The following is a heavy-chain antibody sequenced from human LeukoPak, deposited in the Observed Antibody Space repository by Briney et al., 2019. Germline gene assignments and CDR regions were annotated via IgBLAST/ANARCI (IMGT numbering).Heavy chain of an antibody. CDR2: IKQHGSEK. J-gene: IGHJ4*02. V-gene: IGHV3-7*01. CDR3: ARETKEGDSTVYYFDY. CDR1: GFSFSSYW. D-gene: IGHD3-16*01. Sequence: GGSLRLSCAASGFSFSSYWMTWVRQAPGKGLEWVANIKQHGSEKYYVDSVKGRFTISRDNAKNSLYLQMNSLRAEDTAVYYCARETKEGDSTVYYFDYWGQGTLVTVSS.